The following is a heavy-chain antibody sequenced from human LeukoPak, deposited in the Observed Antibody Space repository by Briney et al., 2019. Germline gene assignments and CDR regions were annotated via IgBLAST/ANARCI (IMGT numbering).Heavy chain of an antibody. CDR1: GYTFTSYD. J-gene: IGHJ4*02. CDR2: MNPNSGNT. CDR3: ARGFTIFGVVIIQRADY. D-gene: IGHD3-3*01. V-gene: IGHV1-8*03. Sequence: ASVKVSCKASGYTFTSYDINWVRQATGQGLEWMGWMNPNSGNTGYAQKFQGRVTITRNTSISTAYMELSSLRSERTAVCYCARGFTIFGVVIIQRADYWGQGTLVTVSS.